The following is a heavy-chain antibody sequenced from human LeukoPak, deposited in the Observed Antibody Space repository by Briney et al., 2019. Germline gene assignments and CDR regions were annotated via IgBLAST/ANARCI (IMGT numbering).Heavy chain of an antibody. CDR3: TLGGDPYYYDSSGYDY. D-gene: IGHD3-22*01. Sequence: SLRLSCTASGFTFGDYAMTWFRQAPGKGLEWVGFIRSKGYGGTTEYAASVKNRFTISRDDSKSIAYLQMNSLKAEDTAVYYCTLGGDPYYYDSSGYDYWGQGTLVTVSS. V-gene: IGHV3-49*03. J-gene: IGHJ4*02. CDR1: GFTFGDYA. CDR2: IRSKGYGGTT.